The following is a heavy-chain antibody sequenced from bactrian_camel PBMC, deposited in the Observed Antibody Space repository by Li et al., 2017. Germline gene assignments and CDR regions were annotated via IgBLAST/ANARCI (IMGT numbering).Heavy chain of an antibody. CDR1: GYSAVTLC. CDR3: AVDCGKCSEYFGPYNY. Sequence: HVQLVESGGGSVQAGGSLRLSCAAASGYSAVTLCMGWFRQAPGKEREGVAVINRRGTTRYADFVTGRFTISQDNAKNTLYLQMNNLKPEDTGMYICAVDCGKCSEYFGPYNYWGRGTQVTVS. CDR2: INRRGTT. V-gene: IGHV3S53*01. J-gene: IGHJ4*01. D-gene: IGHD4*01.